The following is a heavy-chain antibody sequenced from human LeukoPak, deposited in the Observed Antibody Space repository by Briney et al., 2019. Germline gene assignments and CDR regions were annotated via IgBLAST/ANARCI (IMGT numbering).Heavy chain of an antibody. CDR2: IRSKAYGGTT. Sequence: GGSLRLSCTASGFTFGDYAMSWVRQAPGKGLEWVGFIRSKAYGGTTEYAASVKGRFTISRDDSKSIAYLQMNSLKTEDTAVYYCTRGPTTRGYFDWPYPDYWGQGTLVTVSS. J-gene: IGHJ4*02. D-gene: IGHD3-9*01. V-gene: IGHV3-49*04. CDR1: GFTFGDYA. CDR3: TRGPTTRGYFDWPYPDY.